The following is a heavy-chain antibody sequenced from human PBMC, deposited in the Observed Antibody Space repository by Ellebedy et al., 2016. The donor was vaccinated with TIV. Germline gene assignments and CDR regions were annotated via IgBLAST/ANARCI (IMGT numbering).Heavy chain of an antibody. CDR2: SYDTGTT. Sequence: MPGGSLRLSCTVSGGSMTNYYWSWIRQSPGKGLEWIGCSYDTGTTNYNPSLKSRVTISVETSKTQFSLRLSSVTTADTAVYFCARDGSSRAVQYWGQGTLVTVSS. CDR1: GGSMTNYY. CDR3: ARDGSSRAVQY. J-gene: IGHJ1*01. V-gene: IGHV4-59*01. D-gene: IGHD2-2*01.